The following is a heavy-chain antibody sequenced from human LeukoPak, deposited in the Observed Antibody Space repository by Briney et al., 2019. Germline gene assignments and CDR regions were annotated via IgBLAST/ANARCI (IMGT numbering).Heavy chain of an antibody. Sequence: ALVKVSCKASGYTFTSYYMHWVRQAPGQGLEWMGIINPSGGSTSYAQKFQGRVTMTRDMSTSTVYMELSSLRSEDTAVYYCAREVDYYDSSGYDTNYFDYWGQGTLVTVSS. D-gene: IGHD3-22*01. CDR2: INPSGGST. CDR1: GYTFTSYY. CDR3: AREVDYYDSSGYDTNYFDY. V-gene: IGHV1-46*01. J-gene: IGHJ4*02.